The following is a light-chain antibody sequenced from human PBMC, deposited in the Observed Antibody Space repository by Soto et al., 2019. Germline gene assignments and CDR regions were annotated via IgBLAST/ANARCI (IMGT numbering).Light chain of an antibody. J-gene: IGKJ1*01. V-gene: IGKV3-20*01. CDR1: QSVRSDY. CDR2: GAS. Sequence: EIVWTQSPGTLSLSPGERATLSGRASQSVRSDYLAWYQQKPGRAPRLHIYGASTRATGIPDRFTGSGSGTDFTLTISRLEPEDFAVYYCQQYGSSPRTFGQGTKVDI. CDR3: QQYGSSPRT.